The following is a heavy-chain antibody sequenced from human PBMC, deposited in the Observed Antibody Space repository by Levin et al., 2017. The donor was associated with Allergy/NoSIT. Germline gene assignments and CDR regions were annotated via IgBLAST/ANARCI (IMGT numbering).Heavy chain of an antibody. CDR2: IKGDGSEQ. J-gene: IGHJ3*02. CDR3: ARDQNYYGSGSYYRVAFDI. Sequence: LSLTCAASGLTFNNFWMTWVRQAPGKGLEWVANIKGDGSEQFYVDSVKGRFTISRDNPKNSLYLQMNSLRAEDTAVYYCARDQNYYGSGSYYRVAFDIWGQGTMVTVSS. CDR1: GLTFNNFW. V-gene: IGHV3-7*04. D-gene: IGHD3-10*01.